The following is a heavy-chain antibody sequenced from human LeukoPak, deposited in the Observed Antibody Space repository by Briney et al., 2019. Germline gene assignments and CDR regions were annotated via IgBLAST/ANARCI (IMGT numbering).Heavy chain of an antibody. CDR1: GYSISSGYY. V-gene: IGHV4-38-2*02. J-gene: IGHJ4*02. Sequence: SETLSLTCTVSGYSISSGYYWGWIRQPPGTVLECNGSIFHSGRTYYKPSLRRLGHLSVDTQKNQLSVKQSPVTAADTAVYYCARVFGIIGTIVYWGEGSLVTVS. CDR3: ARVFGIIGTIVY. CDR2: IFHSGRT. D-gene: IGHD1-20*01.